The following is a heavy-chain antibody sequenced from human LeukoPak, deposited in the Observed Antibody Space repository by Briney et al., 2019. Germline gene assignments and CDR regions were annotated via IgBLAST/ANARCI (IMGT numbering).Heavy chain of an antibody. CDR2: ISSSSNYI. CDR3: ASFRYSGGYPDY. CDR1: GFSFASDA. D-gene: IGHD1-26*01. Sequence: GGSLRLSCAASGFSFASDAMSWVRQAPGKGLEWVSSISSSSNYIYYADSVKGRFTISRDNAKNTLYLQMNSLRAEDTAVYYCASFRYSGGYPDYWGQGTLVTVSS. J-gene: IGHJ4*02. V-gene: IGHV3-21*01.